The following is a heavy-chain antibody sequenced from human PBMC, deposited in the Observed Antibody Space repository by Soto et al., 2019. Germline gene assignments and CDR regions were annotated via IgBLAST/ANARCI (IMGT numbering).Heavy chain of an antibody. CDR2: ISSSGGTT. V-gene: IGHV3-23*01. Sequence: GGSLRLSCTVSGFTFTSSAMGWVRQAPGKGLDWVSGISSSGGTTYYADSVKGRFTISRDNSKNTLYLEMNSLSAEDTAVYYCAKDMEASDYGDYCFDFWGQGTLVTVSS. J-gene: IGHJ4*02. D-gene: IGHD4-17*01. CDR3: AKDMEASDYGDYCFDF. CDR1: GFTFTSSA.